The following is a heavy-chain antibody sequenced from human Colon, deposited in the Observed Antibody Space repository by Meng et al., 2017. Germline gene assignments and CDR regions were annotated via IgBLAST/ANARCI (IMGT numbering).Heavy chain of an antibody. Sequence: GESLKISCAASGFTFSSYSMNWVRQAPGKWLEWVSSISSCSSHIFYADSVEGRFTISRDNAKNSLYLQMNSLTVEDTAVYYCARGGAGPTKDDTFDIWGQGTMVTVSS. J-gene: IGHJ3*02. CDR2: ISSCSSHI. CDR3: ARGGAGPTKDDTFDI. CDR1: GFTFSSYS. V-gene: IGHV3-21*01. D-gene: IGHD1-26*01.